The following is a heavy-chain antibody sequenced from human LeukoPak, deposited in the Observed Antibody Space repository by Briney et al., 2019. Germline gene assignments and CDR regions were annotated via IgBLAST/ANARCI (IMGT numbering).Heavy chain of an antibody. CDR3: ARARSYSTVIPSYYYGMDV. D-gene: IGHD4-17*01. J-gene: IGHJ6*02. CDR1: GGTFSSYA. Sequence: SVKVSCKASGGTFSSYAISWVRQAPGQGLEWMGRIIPILGIANYAQKFQGRVTITADKSTSTAYMELSSLRSEDTAVYYCARARSYSTVIPSYYYGMDVWGQGTTVTVSS. V-gene: IGHV1-69*04. CDR2: IIPILGIA.